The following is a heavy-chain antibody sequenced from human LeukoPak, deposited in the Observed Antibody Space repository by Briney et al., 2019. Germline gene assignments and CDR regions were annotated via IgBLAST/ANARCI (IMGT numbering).Heavy chain of an antibody. CDR3: ARGKGRSGYYYYYMDV. CDR1: GYTFTSYD. V-gene: IGHV1-8*01. CDR2: MNPNSGNT. Sequence: RASEKVSCKASGYTFTSYDINWVRQATGQGLEWMGWMNPNSGNTGYAQKFQGRVTMTRNTSISTAYMELSSLRSEDTAVYYCARGKGRSGYYYYYMDVWGKGTTVTVSS. J-gene: IGHJ6*03.